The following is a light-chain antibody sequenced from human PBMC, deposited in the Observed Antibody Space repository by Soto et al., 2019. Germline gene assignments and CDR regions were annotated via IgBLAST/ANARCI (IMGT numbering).Light chain of an antibody. J-gene: IGKJ1*01. CDR3: LQDINYPWT. V-gene: IGKV1-6*01. CDR2: GAS. CDR1: QGIGNA. Sequence: AIKMTQSPAALSASVGDNLIMACRASQGIGNALGWYQQKPGKPPKVLIYGASNLQSGVPPRFSGSGSGTDFTLAISSLQPEDSATYYCLQDINYPWTFGQGTKVDIK.